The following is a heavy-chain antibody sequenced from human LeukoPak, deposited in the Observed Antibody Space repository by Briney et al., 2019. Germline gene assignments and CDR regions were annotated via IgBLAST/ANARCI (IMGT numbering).Heavy chain of an antibody. CDR1: GFSFNNYA. J-gene: IGHJ4*02. V-gene: IGHV3-30-3*01. D-gene: IGHD6-13*01. CDR2: ISYDGSNK. CDR3: ASRDQAAAGTDY. Sequence: GGSLRLSCAASGFSFNNYAMVWVRQAPGKGLEWVAVISYDGSNKYYADSVKGRFTISRDNSKNTLYLQMNSLRLEDTAVYYCASRDQAAAGTDYWGQGTLVTVSS.